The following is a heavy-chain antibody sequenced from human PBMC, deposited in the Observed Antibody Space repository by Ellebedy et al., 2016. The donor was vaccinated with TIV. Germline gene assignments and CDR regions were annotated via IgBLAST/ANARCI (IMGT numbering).Heavy chain of an antibody. CDR3: ARDDKGGFDP. CDR1: GGSISSGGYY. V-gene: IGHV4-31*03. CDR2: IYYSGST. Sequence: SETLSLTXTVSGGSISSGGYYWSWIRQHPGKGLEWIGYIYYSGSTYYNPSLKSRVTISVDTSKNQFSLKLSSVTAADTAVYYCARDDKGGFDPWGQGTLVTVSS. J-gene: IGHJ5*02.